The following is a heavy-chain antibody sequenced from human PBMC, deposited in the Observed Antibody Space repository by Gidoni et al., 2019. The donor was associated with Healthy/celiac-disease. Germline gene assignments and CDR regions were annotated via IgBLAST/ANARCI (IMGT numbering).Heavy chain of an antibody. D-gene: IGHD1-7*01. CDR2: IRYDGSNK. Sequence: QVQLVESGGGVVQPGGSLSLPCAAPGFTFRSYGMHWVSQAPGKGLEWVAFIRYDGSNKYYADSVKGRFTISRDNSKNTLYLQMNSLRAEDTAVYYCAPHRVELGEYYFDYWGQGTLVTVSS. CDR3: APHRVELGEYYFDY. CDR1: GFTFRSYG. J-gene: IGHJ4*02. V-gene: IGHV3-30*02.